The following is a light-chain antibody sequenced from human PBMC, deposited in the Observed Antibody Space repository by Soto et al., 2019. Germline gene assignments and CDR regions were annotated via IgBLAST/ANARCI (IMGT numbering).Light chain of an antibody. CDR1: QSVNSN. J-gene: IGKJ2*03. CDR3: QQYKNWPYS. V-gene: IGKV3-15*01. Sequence: DTVMTHSAAALSVSVGDRVTLSSMPSQSVNSNVAWYQQKAGQAPRLLIYGTSTRATGIPARFSGSGSGTDFTLTISSLQFEDFAVYYCQQYKNWPYSFGQGTKVDIK. CDR2: GTS.